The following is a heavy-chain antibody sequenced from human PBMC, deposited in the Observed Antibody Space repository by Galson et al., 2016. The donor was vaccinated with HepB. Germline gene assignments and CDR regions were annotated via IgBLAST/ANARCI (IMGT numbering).Heavy chain of an antibody. CDR3: AKAYGSGSSFDYYYGMDV. D-gene: IGHD3-10*01. J-gene: IGHJ6*02. V-gene: IGHV3-74*01. CDR2: INSDGSST. Sequence: SLRLSCAASGFTFSSYWMHWVRQAPGKGLEWVSRINSDGSSTSYADSVKGRFTISRDNAKNTLYLQMNSLRAEDTAVYYCAKAYGSGSSFDYYYGMDVWGQGTTVTVSS. CDR1: GFTFSSYW.